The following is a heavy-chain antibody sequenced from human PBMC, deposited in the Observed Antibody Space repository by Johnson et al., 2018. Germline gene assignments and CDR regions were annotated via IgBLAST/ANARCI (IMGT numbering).Heavy chain of an antibody. V-gene: IGHV1-69*01. CDR3: ARESGGSDDGDFQH. Sequence: QVQLVESGAAVQKPGSSVKVSCKASGGTFSSYAISWVRQAPGQGLAWMGGIIPIFGTAPYALKFQGRVTVTADESTSTAYMELSSLRYEDTAVYYGARESGGSDDGDFQHWGQGTLVTVSS. CDR2: IIPIFGTA. CDR1: GGTFSSYA. D-gene: IGHD2-15*01. J-gene: IGHJ1*01.